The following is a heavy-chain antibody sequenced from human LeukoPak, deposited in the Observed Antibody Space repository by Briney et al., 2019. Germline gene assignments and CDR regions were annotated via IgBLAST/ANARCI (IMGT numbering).Heavy chain of an antibody. Sequence: GASVKVSCKASGYTFTSYYMHWVRQAPGQGLEWMGIINPSGGSTSYAQKFQGRVTMTRDMSTSTVYMELSSLRSEDTAVYYCARVDTVIAFDYWGQGTLFTVSA. CDR3: ARVDTVIAFDY. V-gene: IGHV1-46*01. J-gene: IGHJ4*02. CDR1: GYTFTSYY. CDR2: INPSGGST. D-gene: IGHD4-11*01.